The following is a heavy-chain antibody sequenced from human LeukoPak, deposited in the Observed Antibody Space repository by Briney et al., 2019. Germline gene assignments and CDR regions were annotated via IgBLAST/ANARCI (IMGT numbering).Heavy chain of an antibody. Sequence: SETLSLTCAVYGGSFSGYYWSWIRQPPGKGLEWIGEINHSGSTNYNPSLKSRVTISVDTSKNQFSLKLSSVTTADTAVYYCTRSTNLEAFDIWGQGTMVTVSS. J-gene: IGHJ3*02. CDR2: INHSGST. V-gene: IGHV4-34*01. D-gene: IGHD2-8*01. CDR1: GGSFSGYY. CDR3: TRSTNLEAFDI.